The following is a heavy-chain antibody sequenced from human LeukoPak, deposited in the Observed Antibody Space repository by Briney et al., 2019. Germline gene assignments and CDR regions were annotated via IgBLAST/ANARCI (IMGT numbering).Heavy chain of an antibody. V-gene: IGHV3-23*01. CDR1: GFTFSSYA. CDR2: ISGSGGST. D-gene: IGHD3-10*01. CDR3: AKDWGRHLGELLSAVGY. J-gene: IGHJ4*02. Sequence: GGSLRLSCAASGFTFSSYAMSWVRQAPGKGLEWVSAISGSGGSTYYADSVKGRFTISRDNSKNTLYLQMNSLRAEDTAVCYCAKDWGRHLGELLSAVGYWGQGTLVTVSS.